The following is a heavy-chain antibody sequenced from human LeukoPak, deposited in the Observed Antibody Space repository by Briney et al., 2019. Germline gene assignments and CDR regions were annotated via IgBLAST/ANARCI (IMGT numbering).Heavy chain of an antibody. CDR2: INHSGST. CDR3: ARVESWFDH. Sequence: QPSETLSLTCAVYGGSLSGYAWSWIRQPPGKGLEWIGEINHSGSTNYNPSLKSRVTISVDTSKNQFSLKLSSVTAADTAVYYCARVESWFDHWGQGTLVTVSS. J-gene: IGHJ5*02. V-gene: IGHV4-34*01. CDR1: GGSLSGYA.